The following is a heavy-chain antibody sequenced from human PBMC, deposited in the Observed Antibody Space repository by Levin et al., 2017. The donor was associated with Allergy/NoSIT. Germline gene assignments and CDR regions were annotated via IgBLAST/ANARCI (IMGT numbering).Heavy chain of an antibody. V-gene: IGHV4-34*01. CDR1: GGSFSGYY. J-gene: IGHJ4*02. CDR3: ARAGRRSIAARLDY. D-gene: IGHD6-6*01. Sequence: GSLRLSCAVYGGSFSGYYWSWIRQPPGKGLEWIGEINHSGSTNYNPSLKSRVTISVDTSKNQFSLKLSSVTAADTAVYYCARAGRRSIAARLDYWGQGTLVTVSS. CDR2: INHSGST.